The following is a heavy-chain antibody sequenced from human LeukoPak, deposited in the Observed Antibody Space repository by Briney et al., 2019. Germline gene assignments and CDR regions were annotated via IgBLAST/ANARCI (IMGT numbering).Heavy chain of an antibody. D-gene: IGHD3-3*01. CDR2: INHSGST. J-gene: IGHJ5*02. Sequence: SETLSLTCAVYGGSFSGYYWSWIRQPPGKGLEGIGEINHSGSTNYNPSLKSRGTISVDTSKNKFSLKLSSVTAADRAVYYCAGGPPYYDFWRGYYKSRFDPWGQGTLVPVPS. CDR1: GGSFSGYY. CDR3: AGGPPYYDFWRGYYKSRFDP. V-gene: IGHV4-34*01.